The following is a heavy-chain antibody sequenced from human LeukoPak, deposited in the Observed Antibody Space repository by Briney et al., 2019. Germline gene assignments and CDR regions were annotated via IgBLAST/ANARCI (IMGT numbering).Heavy chain of an antibody. CDR3: ARAPYPSCNDASCYPLDY. CDR1: GFTFSHYA. D-gene: IGHD2-15*01. V-gene: IGHV3-23*01. CDR2: ITDNGINT. J-gene: IGHJ4*02. Sequence: PGGSLRLSCAASGFTFSHYAMTWVRQGPGERLEWVSSITDNGINTYYIDSVKGRFTMSRDNSKDTLYLQMTSLRADGSALYYCARAPYPSCNDASCYPLDYWGQGTLVTVSS.